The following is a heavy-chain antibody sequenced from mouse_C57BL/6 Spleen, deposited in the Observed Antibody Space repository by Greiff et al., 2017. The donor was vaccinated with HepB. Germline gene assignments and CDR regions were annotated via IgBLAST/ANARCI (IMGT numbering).Heavy chain of an antibody. CDR1: GFTFSDYY. J-gene: IGHJ2*01. Sequence: EVQRVESGGGLVQPGGSLKLSCAASGFTFSDYYMYWVRQTPEKRLEWVAYISNGGGSTYYPDTVKGRFTISRDNAKNTLYLQRSRLKSEDTAMYYCARRGGGNDFFFDYWGQGTTLTVSS. CDR3: ARRGGGNDFFFDY. CDR2: ISNGGGST. D-gene: IGHD2-4*01. V-gene: IGHV5-12*01.